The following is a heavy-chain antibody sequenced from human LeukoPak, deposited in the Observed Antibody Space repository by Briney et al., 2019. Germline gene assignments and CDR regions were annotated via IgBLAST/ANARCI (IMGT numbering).Heavy chain of an antibody. V-gene: IGHV4-59*01. D-gene: IGHD6-19*01. CDR2: IYYSGST. CDR3: ARVTTVAGSDYFDY. CDR1: GGSISSYY. J-gene: IGHJ4*02. Sequence: PSETLSLTCTVSGGSISSYYWNWIRQPPGKGLEWIGYIYYSGSTNYNPSLKSRVTISVDTSKNHFSLKLSSVTAADTAVYYCARVTTVAGSDYFDYWGQGTPVTVSS.